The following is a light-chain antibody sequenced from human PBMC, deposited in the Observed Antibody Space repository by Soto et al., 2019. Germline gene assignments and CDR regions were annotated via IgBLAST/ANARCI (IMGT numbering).Light chain of an antibody. CDR2: GNS. V-gene: IGLV1-40*01. Sequence: QSVLTQPPSVSGAPGQRVTISCTGSSSNIGAGYNVHWYQQLPGTAPKLLIYGNSNRPSGVPDRFSGSKSGTSASLAITGLQAEDDADYYCQSYDSRLSGWVFGGGTTLTVL. CDR1: SSNIGAGYN. J-gene: IGLJ3*02. CDR3: QSYDSRLSGWV.